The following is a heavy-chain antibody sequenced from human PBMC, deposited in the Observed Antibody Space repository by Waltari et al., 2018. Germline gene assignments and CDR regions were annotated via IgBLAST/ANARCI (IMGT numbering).Heavy chain of an antibody. CDR1: GGSISSYY. J-gene: IGHJ6*03. CDR3: ARAQNPKYYDFWSGYPTMDV. D-gene: IGHD3-3*01. V-gene: IGHV4-59*01. CDR2: IYYSGST. Sequence: QVQLQESGPGLVKPSETLSLTCTVSGGSISSYYWSWIRQPQGKGLEWIGYIYYSGSTNHHPALKSRVTISVDTSKNQFSLKLSSVTAADTAVYYCARAQNPKYYDFWSGYPTMDVWGKGTTVTVSS.